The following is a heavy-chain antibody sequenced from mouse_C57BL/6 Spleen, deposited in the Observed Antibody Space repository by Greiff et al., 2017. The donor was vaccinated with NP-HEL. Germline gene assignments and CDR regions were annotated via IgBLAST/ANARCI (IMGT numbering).Heavy chain of an antibody. V-gene: IGHV5-9-1*02. Sequence: EVKVVESGEGLVKPGGSLKLSCAASGFTFSSYAMSWVRQTPEKRLEWVAYISSGGDYIYYADTVKGRFTISRDNARNTLYLQMSSLKSEDTAMYYCTVYYGSSYAMDYWGQGTSVTVSS. CDR3: TVYYGSSYAMDY. D-gene: IGHD2-1*01. CDR2: ISSGGDYI. CDR1: GFTFSSYA. J-gene: IGHJ4*01.